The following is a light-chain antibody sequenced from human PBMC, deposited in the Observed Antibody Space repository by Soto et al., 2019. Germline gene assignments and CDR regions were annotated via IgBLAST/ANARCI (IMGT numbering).Light chain of an antibody. V-gene: IGKV3D-15*01. CDR3: QQYNNWPLYT. CDR1: QSVSSN. CDR2: GAS. J-gene: IGKJ2*01. Sequence: EVVMTQSPATLSVSPGERATLSCRASQSVSSNLAWYQQNPGQAPRLLIFGASTRATGIPARFSGSGSGIEFTLTISSLQSEDFAVYYCQQYNNWPLYTFGQGTKLEIE.